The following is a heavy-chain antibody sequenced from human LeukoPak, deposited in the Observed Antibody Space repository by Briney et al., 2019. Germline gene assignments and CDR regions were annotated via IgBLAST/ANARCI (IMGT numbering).Heavy chain of an antibody. D-gene: IGHD6-19*01. J-gene: IGHJ4*02. CDR1: GFTFSSYA. Sequence: PGGSLRLSCAASGFTFSSYAMHWVRQAPGKGLEWVAVISYDGRNQYYADSVKGRFTISRDNSKNTLYLQMNSLRDEDTAVHYCAKVRYSSGWPEFDYWGQGTLVTVSS. CDR2: ISYDGRNQ. V-gene: IGHV3-30*04. CDR3: AKVRYSSGWPEFDY.